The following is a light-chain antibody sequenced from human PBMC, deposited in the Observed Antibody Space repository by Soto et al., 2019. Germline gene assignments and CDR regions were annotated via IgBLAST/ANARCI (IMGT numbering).Light chain of an antibody. J-gene: IGKJ1*01. CDR1: QSVGSN. V-gene: IGKV3-15*01. CDR2: AAS. Sequence: EIVMTQSPATLSVSPGERATLSCRASQSVGSNLAWYQQKPGQAPRLLIYAASTRATGIPARFSGSGSGTEFILTISSLQSEDFAVYYCQQYNNWPPPWTFGQGTKVEIK. CDR3: QQYNNWPPPWT.